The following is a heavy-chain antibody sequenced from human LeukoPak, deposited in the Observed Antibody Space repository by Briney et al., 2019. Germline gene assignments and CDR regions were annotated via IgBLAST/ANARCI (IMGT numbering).Heavy chain of an antibody. CDR3: ARVSGWNYYDSSGYYRPIDY. J-gene: IGHJ4*02. CDR2: INPNSGGT. Sequence: ASVKVSCKASGYTFTGYYMHWVRQAPGQGLEWMGWINPNSGGTNYAQKFQGRFTMTRDTSISTAYMELSRLRSDDTAVYYCARVSGWNYYDSSGYYRPIDYWGQGTLVTVSS. V-gene: IGHV1-2*02. D-gene: IGHD3-22*01. CDR1: GYTFTGYY.